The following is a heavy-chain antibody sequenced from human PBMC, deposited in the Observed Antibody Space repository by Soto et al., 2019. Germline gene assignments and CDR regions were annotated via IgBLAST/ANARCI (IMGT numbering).Heavy chain of an antibody. V-gene: IGHV4-30-2*01. CDR2: IYHSGST. Sequence: LSLTCAVSGGSISSGGYSWSWIRQPPGKGLEWIGYIYHSGSTYYNPSLKSRVTISVDTSKNQFSLKLSSVTAADTAVYYCARGAYCGGDNYLGYDSSGYCFAYWGQGTLVTVSS. D-gene: IGHD2-21*02. J-gene: IGHJ4*02. CDR3: ARGAYCGGDNYLGYDSSGYCFAY. CDR1: GGSISSGGYS.